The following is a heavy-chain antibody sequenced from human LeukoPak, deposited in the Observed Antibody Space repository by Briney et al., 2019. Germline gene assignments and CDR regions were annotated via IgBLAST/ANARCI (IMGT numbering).Heavy chain of an antibody. CDR2: IYTSGST. Sequence: SETLSLTCTVSGGSISSYYWSWIRQPAGNGLEGIGRIYTSGSTNYNPSLKSRVTMSVDTSKNQFSLKLSSVTAADTAVYYCARDFTYYDILTGYYRSYYFDYWGQGTLVTVSS. J-gene: IGHJ4*02. CDR1: GGSISSYY. V-gene: IGHV4-4*07. D-gene: IGHD3-9*01. CDR3: ARDFTYYDILTGYYRSYYFDY.